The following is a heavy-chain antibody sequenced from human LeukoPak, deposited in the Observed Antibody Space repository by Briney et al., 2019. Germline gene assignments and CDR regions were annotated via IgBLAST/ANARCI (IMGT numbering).Heavy chain of an antibody. V-gene: IGHV3-7*01. J-gene: IGHJ4*02. D-gene: IGHD6-19*01. CDR2: IKQDGSEK. Sequence: GGSLRLSCAASGFTFSSYWMSWVRQAPGKGLEWVANIKQDGSEKYYVDSVKGRFTISRDNSKNTLYLQMNSLRAEDTAVYYCANRGVERGDIAVAGSTEDYRGQGTLVTVSS. CDR3: ANRGVERGDIAVAGSTEDY. CDR1: GFTFSSYW.